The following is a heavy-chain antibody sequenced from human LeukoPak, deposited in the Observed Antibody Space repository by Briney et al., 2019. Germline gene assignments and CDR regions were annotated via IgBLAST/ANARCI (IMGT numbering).Heavy chain of an antibody. CDR1: GGSISGSSYY. V-gene: IGHV4-39*02. CDR2: IYYSGNT. Sequence: PSETLSLTCTVSGGSISGSSYYWGWIRQPPGKGLEWIGSIYYSGNTYYNPSLKSRVTISVDTSKNQFSLKLSSVTAADTAVYYCARDRMNYSSSSRYFDLWGRGTLVTVSS. D-gene: IGHD6-6*01. J-gene: IGHJ2*01. CDR3: ARDRMNYSSSSRYFDL.